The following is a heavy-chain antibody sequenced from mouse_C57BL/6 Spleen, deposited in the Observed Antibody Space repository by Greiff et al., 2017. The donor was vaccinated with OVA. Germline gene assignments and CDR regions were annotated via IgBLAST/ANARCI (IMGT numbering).Heavy chain of an antibody. CDR1: GYTFTSYW. CDR3: ARSAGTDWYFDV. Sequence: LQQPGAELVRPGTSVKLSCKASGYTFTSYWMHWVKQRPGQGLEWIGVIDPSDSYTNYNQKFKGKATLTVDTSSSTAYMQLSSLTSEDSAVYYCARSAGTDWYFDVWGTGTTVTVSS. CDR2: IDPSDSYT. J-gene: IGHJ1*03. D-gene: IGHD4-1*01. V-gene: IGHV1-59*01.